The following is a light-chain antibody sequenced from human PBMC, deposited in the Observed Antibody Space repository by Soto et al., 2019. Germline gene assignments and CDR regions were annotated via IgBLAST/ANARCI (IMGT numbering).Light chain of an antibody. CDR2: EVS. CDR1: SSDVGSYNL. CDR3: CSYAGSSSYV. Sequence: QSVLTQPASVSGSAGQSITIACTGTSSDVGSYNLVSWYQQHPGKAPKLMIYEVSRRPSGVSNRFSGSKSGNTASLTISGLQAEDEADYYCCSYAGSSSYVFGTGTKVPVL. J-gene: IGLJ1*01. V-gene: IGLV2-23*02.